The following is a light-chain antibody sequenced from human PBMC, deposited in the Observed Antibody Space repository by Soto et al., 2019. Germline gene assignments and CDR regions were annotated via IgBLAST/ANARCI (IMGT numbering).Light chain of an antibody. V-gene: IGKV1-12*01. CDR2: AAS. Sequence: DIPMTQSPSSVSASVGDRVTITCRARQGISSWLAWYQQKPGKAPKLLIYAASSLQSGGPSRFSGSGSGTHFTRTISSLQLEDFASYYCHHANCFSFTFGPGTKVDIK. J-gene: IGKJ3*01. CDR1: QGISSW. CDR3: HHANCFSFT.